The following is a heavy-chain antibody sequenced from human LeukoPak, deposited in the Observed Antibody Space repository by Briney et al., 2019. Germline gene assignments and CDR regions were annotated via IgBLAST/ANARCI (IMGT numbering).Heavy chain of an antibody. CDR3: AREPEAGTVNYYGMDV. CDR1: GGTFSSYA. D-gene: IGHD6-19*01. V-gene: IGHV1-69*06. Sequence: SVKVSCTASGGTFSSYAISWVRQAPGPGLEWMGGIIPIFGTANYAQKFQGRVTITADKSTSTVYMELSSLRSEDTAVYYCAREPEAGTVNYYGMDVWGKGTTVTVSS. CDR2: IIPIFGTA. J-gene: IGHJ6*04.